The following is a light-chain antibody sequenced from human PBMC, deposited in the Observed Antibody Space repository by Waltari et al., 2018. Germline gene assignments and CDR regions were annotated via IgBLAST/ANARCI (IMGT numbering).Light chain of an antibody. J-gene: IGKJ1*01. CDR1: HSISTY. V-gene: IGKV1-39*01. Sequence: DIQMTQSPSSLSASVGDRVTITCRASHSISTYLNWYQQRPGKAPNLLIYAASSLQSGVPCRFSGSGSGTHFTLTISSLQPEDFATYYCQQSYTTPRTFGQGTKVDIK. CDR3: QQSYTTPRT. CDR2: AAS.